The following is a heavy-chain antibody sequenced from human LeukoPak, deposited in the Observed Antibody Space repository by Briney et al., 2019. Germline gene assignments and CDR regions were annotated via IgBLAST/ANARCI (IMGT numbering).Heavy chain of an antibody. CDR1: GDSISNANHY. CDR2: IYYSGST. D-gene: IGHD1-1*01. J-gene: IGHJ5*02. Sequence: SETLSLTCAAPGDSISNANHYWAWVRQSPGKGLEWIGSIYYSGSTHYNPSLKSRVTISMDTSKNQFSLNLKSVTAADTALYYCARNCIVDNDVSRSRDKWFDPWGHGTLVTVSS. V-gene: IGHV4-39*07. CDR3: ARNCIVDNDVSRSRDKWFDP.